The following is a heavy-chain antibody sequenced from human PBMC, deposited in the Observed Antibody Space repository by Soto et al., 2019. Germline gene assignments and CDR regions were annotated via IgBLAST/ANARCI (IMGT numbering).Heavy chain of an antibody. CDR3: ARLEGLATISYYFDF. D-gene: IGHD3-9*01. CDR2: VYYRGNA. V-gene: IGHV4-39*01. J-gene: IGHJ4*02. CDR1: DDSINSDKYY. Sequence: QLQLQESGPGLVKPSETLSLTCSVSDDSINSDKYYWGWIRQPPGKGLEWIGSVYYRGNAYYNPSLKTRVTISLDKSKSQFSLKLNSVTAADSAVYFGARLEGLATISYYFDFWGPGALVTVSS.